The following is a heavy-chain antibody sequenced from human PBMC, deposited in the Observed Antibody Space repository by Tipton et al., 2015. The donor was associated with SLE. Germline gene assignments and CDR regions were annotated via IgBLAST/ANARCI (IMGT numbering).Heavy chain of an antibody. J-gene: IGHJ3*02. CDR2: INHSGST. V-gene: IGHV4-34*01. D-gene: IGHD6-6*01. CDR1: GGSFSGYY. CDR3: ARGPRASIAARKAFDI. Sequence: LRLSCAVYGGSFSGYYWSWIRQPPGKGLEWIGEINHSGSTNYNPSLKSRVTISVDTSKNQFSMKLSSVTAAYTAVYYCARGPRASIAARKAFDIWGQGIMVTVSS.